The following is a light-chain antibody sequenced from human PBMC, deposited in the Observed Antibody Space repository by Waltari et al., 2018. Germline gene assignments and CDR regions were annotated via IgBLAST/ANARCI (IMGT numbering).Light chain of an antibody. Sequence: QSALTQPASVSGSPGQSITIPCSGTSSDVVGYTYAHWYQQRPGNAPNLLIFEVTRWPSGVSNRFSGSKSGNTASLTIFGLQAEDEADYYCASYTSTRTVVFGGGTRVTVL. CDR2: EVT. CDR3: ASYTSTRTVV. CDR1: SSDVVGYTY. J-gene: IGLJ2*01. V-gene: IGLV2-14*01.